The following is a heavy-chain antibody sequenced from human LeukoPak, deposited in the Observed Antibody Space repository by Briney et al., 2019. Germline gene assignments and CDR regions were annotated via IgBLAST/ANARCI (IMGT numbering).Heavy chain of an antibody. V-gene: IGHV3-30*19. CDR2: ISHDALRT. J-gene: IGHJ4*02. CDR1: AFTFSGAS. Sequence: PGGSLRLSCAASAFTFSGASRIWVRQAPGGGLEWGTAISHDALRTYYADSVKVRFTISRDNTKNTVFLQMNSLRGDDTARYHCERIGYGYSFGHGYDYWGPGTLVTVSS. D-gene: IGHD5-18*01. CDR3: ERIGYGYSFGHGYDY.